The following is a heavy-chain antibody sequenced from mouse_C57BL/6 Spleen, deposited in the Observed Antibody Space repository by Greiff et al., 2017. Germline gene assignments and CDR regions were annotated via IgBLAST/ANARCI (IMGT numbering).Heavy chain of an antibody. CDR3: ASDYGSSFSDV. CDR2: MHPNSGST. V-gene: IGHV1-64*01. Sequence: QVQLQQPGAELVKPGALAQLTCKASGYTITSYWTHWVKQRPGQGLEWSGMMHPNSGSTNYNAKFKGKATLTVDKSSSTSYMQLSSLTSVDSAVYYGASDYGSSFSDVWVTGTTVTVSS. J-gene: IGHJ1*03. CDR1: GYTITSYW. D-gene: IGHD1-1*01.